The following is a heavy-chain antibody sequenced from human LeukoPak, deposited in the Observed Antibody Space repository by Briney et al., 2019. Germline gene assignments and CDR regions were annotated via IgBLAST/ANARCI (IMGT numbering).Heavy chain of an antibody. CDR2: INHSGST. CDR3: ARGYDYGNYND. Sequence: SETLSLTCAVYGASFSGYYWSWIRQPPGKGLEWIGEINHSGSTNYNPSLKSRVTISVDTSKNQFSLKLASVTAADTAVYYCARGYDYGNYNDWGQGTLVTVSS. CDR1: GASFSGYY. J-gene: IGHJ4*02. D-gene: IGHD4-11*01. V-gene: IGHV4-34*01.